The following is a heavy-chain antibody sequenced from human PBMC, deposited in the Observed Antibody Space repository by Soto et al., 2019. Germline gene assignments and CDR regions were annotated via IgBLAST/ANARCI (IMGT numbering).Heavy chain of an antibody. CDR3: ARGYDFWSGYYLDY. V-gene: IGHV3-74*01. J-gene: IGHJ4*02. CDR2: TNSDGSST. D-gene: IGHD3-3*01. Sequence: GGSLRLSCAASGFTFSSYWMHWVRQAPGKGLVWVSRTNSDGSSTSYADSVKGRFTISRDNAKNTLYLQMNSLRAEDTAVYYCARGYDFWSGYYLDYWGQGTLVTVSS. CDR1: GFTFSSYW.